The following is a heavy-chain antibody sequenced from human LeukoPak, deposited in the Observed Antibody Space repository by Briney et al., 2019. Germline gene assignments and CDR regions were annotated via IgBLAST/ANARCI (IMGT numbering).Heavy chain of an antibody. CDR1: GFTFSSYW. CDR3: ARDMRGYDFWSGNYGLDV. CDR2: IKQDGSEK. V-gene: IGHV3-7*01. J-gene: IGHJ6*04. Sequence: GGSLRLSCAASGFTFSSYWMSWVRQAPGKGLEWVANIKQDGSEKYYVDSVKGRFTISRDNAKNSLYLQMNSLRAEDTAVYYCARDMRGYDFWSGNYGLDVWGKGTTVTVS. D-gene: IGHD3-3*01.